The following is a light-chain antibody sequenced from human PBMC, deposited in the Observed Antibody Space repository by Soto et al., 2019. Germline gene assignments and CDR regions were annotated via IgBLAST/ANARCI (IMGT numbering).Light chain of an antibody. Sequence: DIQITHSPSTLSASVGDRVTITCRASQSIVNWLAWYQQKPGKAPKLLIYDASSLESGVPSRFSGSGSGTEFTLTITSLQPDDFATYYCQRYDSYSRTFGQGTKVDIK. J-gene: IGKJ1*01. CDR1: QSIVNW. V-gene: IGKV1-5*01. CDR3: QRYDSYSRT. CDR2: DAS.